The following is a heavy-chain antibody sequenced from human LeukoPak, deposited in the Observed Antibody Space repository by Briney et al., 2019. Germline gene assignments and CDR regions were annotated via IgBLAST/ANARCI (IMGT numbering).Heavy chain of an antibody. V-gene: IGHV3-33*01. CDR1: GFTFSSYG. CDR3: ARDPLGGTPADDAFDI. CDR2: MWYDGSNK. Sequence: GGSLRLSCAASGFTFSSYGMYWVRQAPGKGLEWVAVMWYDGSNKYADSVKGRFTISRDNSKNTLYLQMNSLRAEDTAVYYCARDPLGGTPADDAFDIWGQGTMVTVSS. D-gene: IGHD6-19*01. J-gene: IGHJ3*02.